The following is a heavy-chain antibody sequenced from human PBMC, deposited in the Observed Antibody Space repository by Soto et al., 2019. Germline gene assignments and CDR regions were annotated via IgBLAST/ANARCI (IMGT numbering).Heavy chain of an antibody. D-gene: IGHD1-1*01. V-gene: IGHV3-49*04. CDR2: IRSKAYGGKP. J-gene: IGHJ4*02. CDR1: GFTFGDFA. Sequence: PGGSLRLSCTASGFTFGDFAVNWVRQAPGKGLEWVGFIRSKAYGGKPEYAASAEGRFTISRDDSKSSAYLQMNSLKTEDTAVYYCSRSGTAVHNKYLDYWGQGAVVTVSS. CDR3: SRSGTAVHNKYLDY.